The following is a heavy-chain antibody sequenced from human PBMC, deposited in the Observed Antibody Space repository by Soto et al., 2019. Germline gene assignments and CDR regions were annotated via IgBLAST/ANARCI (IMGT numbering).Heavy chain of an antibody. CDR1: GLSITDSEMG. V-gene: IGHV2-26*01. CDR2: IDSSGEK. J-gene: IGHJ5*02. CDR3: ARRQLVVAVSPWLDP. D-gene: IGHD2-8*02. Sequence: QVTLKESGPVLVKPTETLTLRCTVSGLSITDSEMGVSWIRQPPGQPLEWLAHIDSSGEKSYRTFLKSRLAIPKDTSKSQIVLTMTKMDPADTATYYCARRQLVVAVSPWLDPWGQGIPVTVSS.